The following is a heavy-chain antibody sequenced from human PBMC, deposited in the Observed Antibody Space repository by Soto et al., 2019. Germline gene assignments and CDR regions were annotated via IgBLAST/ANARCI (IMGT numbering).Heavy chain of an antibody. CDR3: ATDGSSWYGHRASWFDP. CDR1: GGSISTSRYY. J-gene: IGHJ5*02. CDR2: IYYSGST. V-gene: IGHV4-39*05. D-gene: IGHD6-13*01. Sequence: SETPSVPCTFSGGSISTSRYYWGWIPQPPGKGLEWIGSIYYSGSTYYNPSLKSRVTISVDTSKNQFSLKLSSVTAADTAVYYCATDGSSWYGHRASWFDPWGQGTLFTVSS.